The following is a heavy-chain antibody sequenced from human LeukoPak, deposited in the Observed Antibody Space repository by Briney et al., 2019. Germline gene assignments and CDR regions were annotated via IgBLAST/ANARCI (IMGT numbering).Heavy chain of an antibody. CDR3: ATTADYGDYLALDY. V-gene: IGHV4-59*01. CDR2: IYDSGST. Sequence: PSETLSLTCTVSGGSFRNYYWSWIRLPPGKGLEWIGYIYDSGSTNYNPSLKSRYKPSLKSRVTISVDMSKNQFSLKLTSVTAADTAVYYCATTADYGDYLALDYWGQGTLLTVSS. D-gene: IGHD4-17*01. J-gene: IGHJ4*02. CDR1: GGSFRNYY.